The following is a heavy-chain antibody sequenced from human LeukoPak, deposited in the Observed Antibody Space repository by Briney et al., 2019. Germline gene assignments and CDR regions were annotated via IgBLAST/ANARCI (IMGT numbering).Heavy chain of an antibody. CDR2: ISSSSSYI. CDR1: GFTFSSYS. V-gene: IGHV3-21*04. Sequence: GGSLRLSCAASGFTFSSYSMNWVRQAPGKGLEWVSSISSSSSYIYYADSVKGQFTISRDNSRNTLYLQMNSLRVEDTAVYYCAKDHSTGRYCFEYWGQGALVTVSS. J-gene: IGHJ4*02. CDR3: AKDHSTGRYCFEY. D-gene: IGHD6-25*01.